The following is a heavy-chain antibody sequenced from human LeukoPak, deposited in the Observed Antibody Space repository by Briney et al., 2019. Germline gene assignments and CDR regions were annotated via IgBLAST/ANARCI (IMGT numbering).Heavy chain of an antibody. D-gene: IGHD6-13*01. Sequence: PGGSLRLSCAASGFTFSSYAMSWVRQAPGKGLEWVSAISGSGGSTYYADSVKGRFTISRDNSKNTLYLQMNSLRAEDTAVYYCAKVGRRYRIAAAGSADYWGQGTLVTVSS. CDR2: ISGSGGST. CDR1: GFTFSSYA. CDR3: AKVGRRYRIAAAGSADY. J-gene: IGHJ4*02. V-gene: IGHV3-23*01.